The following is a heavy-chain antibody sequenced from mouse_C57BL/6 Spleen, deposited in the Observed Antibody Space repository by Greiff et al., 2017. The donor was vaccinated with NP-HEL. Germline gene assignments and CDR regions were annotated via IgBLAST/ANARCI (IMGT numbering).Heavy chain of an antibody. D-gene: IGHD2-5*01. V-gene: IGHV5-17*01. J-gene: IGHJ2*01. Sequence: EVMLVESGGGLVKPGGSLKLSCAASGFTFSDYGMHWVRQAPEKGLEWVAYISSGSSTIYYADTVKGRFTISRDNAKNTLFLQMTSLRSEDTAMYYCAFYSNYEGYFDYWGQGTTLTVSS. CDR1: GFTFSDYG. CDR2: ISSGSSTI. CDR3: AFYSNYEGYFDY.